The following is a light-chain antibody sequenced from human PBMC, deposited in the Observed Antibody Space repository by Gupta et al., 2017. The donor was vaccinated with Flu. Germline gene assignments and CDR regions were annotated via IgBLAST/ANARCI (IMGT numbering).Light chain of an antibody. CDR3: QQSYSVPWT. CDR2: DAS. Sequence: GEAPKLLIFDASSLQTGVPSRISGRGSGTDFALSISSLQPEDFATYYCQQSYSVPWTFGHGTRVE. J-gene: IGKJ1*01. V-gene: IGKV1-39*01.